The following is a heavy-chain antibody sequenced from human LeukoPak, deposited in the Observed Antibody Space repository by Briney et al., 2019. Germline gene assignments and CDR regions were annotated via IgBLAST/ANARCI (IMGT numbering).Heavy chain of an antibody. CDR2: IYTSGST. J-gene: IGHJ3*02. CDR1: GGSISSGSYY. Sequence: PSETLSLTCTVSGGSISSGSYYWSWIRQPAGKGLEWIGRIYTSGSTSYNPSLKSRVTISVDTSKNQFSLKLSSVTAADTAVYYCARASIAARPGKGAFDIWGQGTMVTVSS. D-gene: IGHD6-6*01. CDR3: ARASIAARPGKGAFDI. V-gene: IGHV4-61*02.